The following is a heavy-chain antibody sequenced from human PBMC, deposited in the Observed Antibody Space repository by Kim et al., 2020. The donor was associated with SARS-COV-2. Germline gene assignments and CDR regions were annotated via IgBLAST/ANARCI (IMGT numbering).Heavy chain of an antibody. D-gene: IGHD1-26*01. Sequence: RFTISRDNAKNSLYRQMNSLRAEDTAVYYCARDGESGSYWANYYYYGMDVWGQGTTVTVSS. V-gene: IGHV3-11*06. CDR3: ARDGESGSYWANYYYYGMDV. J-gene: IGHJ6*02.